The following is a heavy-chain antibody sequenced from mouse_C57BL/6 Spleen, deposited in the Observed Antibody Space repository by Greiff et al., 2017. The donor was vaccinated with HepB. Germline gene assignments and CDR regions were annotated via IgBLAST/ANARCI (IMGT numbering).Heavy chain of an antibody. Sequence: QVQLQQPGAELVMPGASVKLSCKASGYTFTSYWMHWVKQRPGQGLEWIGEIDPSDSYTNYNQKFKGKSTLTVDKSSSTAYMQLSSLTSEDSAVYYGARWGELGRGYFDVWGTGTTVTVSS. J-gene: IGHJ1*03. CDR3: ARWGELGRGYFDV. D-gene: IGHD4-1*01. CDR2: IDPSDSYT. V-gene: IGHV1-69*01. CDR1: GYTFTSYW.